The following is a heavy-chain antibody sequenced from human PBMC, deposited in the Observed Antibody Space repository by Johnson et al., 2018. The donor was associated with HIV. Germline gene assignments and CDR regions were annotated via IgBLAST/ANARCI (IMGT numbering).Heavy chain of an antibody. Sequence: EQLVESGGVVVQPGGSLRLSCAASGFSFSSTWMTWVRQAPGKGLEWVAFINADGSAKTYMDSARGRFTISRDNAENSLFLQIHSLRAEDTAVYYCVRDPGWGALDIWGHGTMVTVSS. J-gene: IGHJ3*02. V-gene: IGHV3-7*05. D-gene: IGHD1-26*01. CDR2: INADGSAK. CDR3: VRDPGWGALDI. CDR1: GFSFSSTW.